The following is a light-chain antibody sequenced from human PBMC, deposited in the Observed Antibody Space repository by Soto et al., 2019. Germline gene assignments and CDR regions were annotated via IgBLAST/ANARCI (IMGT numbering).Light chain of an antibody. Sequence: DVVLTQSPLSLAVTVGQPASISCRSSQGLVYGDGNTYLNWFHQRPGQPPRRLISKVSARDSGVPDRFSGSGSGTDFTLTISRVEAEDVGFYYCMQPPHWPPTVGQGTLVEIK. J-gene: IGKJ1*01. CDR3: MQPPHWPPT. V-gene: IGKV2-30*01. CDR1: QGLVYGDGNTY. CDR2: KVS.